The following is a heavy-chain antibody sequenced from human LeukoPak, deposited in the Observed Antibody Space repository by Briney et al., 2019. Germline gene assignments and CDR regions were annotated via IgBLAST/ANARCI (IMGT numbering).Heavy chain of an antibody. J-gene: IGHJ6*02. Sequence: GGSLRLSCAASGFTFITYAMTWVRQAPGKGLDWVSTISAGGAGTYYADSVKGRFTISRDNSKNTLYLQMNSLRAEETALYYCVKGYSSGWTREYYGMDVWGQGTTVTVSS. CDR1: GFTFITYA. CDR2: ISAGGAGT. V-gene: IGHV3-23*01. D-gene: IGHD6-19*01. CDR3: VKGYSSGWTREYYGMDV.